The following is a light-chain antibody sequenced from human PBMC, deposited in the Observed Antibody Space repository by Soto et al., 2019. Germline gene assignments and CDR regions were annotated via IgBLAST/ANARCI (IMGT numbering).Light chain of an antibody. Sequence: EIVLTQSPATLSLSPGERATLSCRASQSVSSYLAWYQQKPGQAPRLLIYDASNRATGIPARFSGSGSGTDFTHAISSLEPEDFAVYYRQQRSNWPLITFGQGTRLEIK. CDR1: QSVSSY. CDR2: DAS. J-gene: IGKJ5*01. CDR3: QQRSNWPLIT. V-gene: IGKV3-11*01.